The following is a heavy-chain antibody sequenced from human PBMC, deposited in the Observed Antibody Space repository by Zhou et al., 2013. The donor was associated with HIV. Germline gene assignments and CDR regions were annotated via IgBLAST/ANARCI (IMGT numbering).Heavy chain of an antibody. CDR1: GYTFTSYG. V-gene: IGHV1-18*01. CDR2: ISAYNGNT. D-gene: IGHD3-3*01. J-gene: IGHJ3*02. Sequence: QVQLVQSGAEVKKPGASVKVSCKASGYTFTSYGISWVRQAPGQGLEWMGWISAYNGNTNYAQKLQGRVTMTTDTSTSTAYMELRSLRSDDTAVYYCARGPLGPRLSDYDFWSGYYTPCPLFDIWGQGDNGHRLF. CDR3: ARGPLGPRLSDYDFWSGYYTPCPLFDI.